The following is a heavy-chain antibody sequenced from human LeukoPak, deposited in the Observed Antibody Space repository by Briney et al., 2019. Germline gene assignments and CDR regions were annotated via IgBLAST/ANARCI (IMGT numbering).Heavy chain of an antibody. CDR2: ISSSGSTI. CDR3: ARDKEDYHGSGSYFAAFDC. D-gene: IGHD3-10*01. J-gene: IGHJ4*02. CDR1: GFTFSSYE. V-gene: IGHV3-48*03. Sequence: GGSLRLSCAASGFTFSSYEMNWVRQAPGKGLEWVSYISSSGSTIYYADSVKGRFTISRDNAKNSLYLQMNSLRAEDTAVYYCARDKEDYHGSGSYFAAFDCWGQGTLVTVSS.